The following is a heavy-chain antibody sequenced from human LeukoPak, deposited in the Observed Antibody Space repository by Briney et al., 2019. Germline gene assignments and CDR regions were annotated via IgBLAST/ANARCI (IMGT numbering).Heavy chain of an antibody. CDR1: GVSISSGGYY. Sequence: PSETLSLTCTVSGVSISSGGYYWSWIRQHPGKGLEWIGYIYYSGSTYYNPSLKSRVTISVDTSKNQFSLKLSSVTAADTAVYYCASAGPLVTPRFAYYYMDVWGKGTTVTVSS. CDR2: IYYSGST. CDR3: ASAGPLVTPRFAYYYMDV. J-gene: IGHJ6*03. V-gene: IGHV4-31*03. D-gene: IGHD3-9*01.